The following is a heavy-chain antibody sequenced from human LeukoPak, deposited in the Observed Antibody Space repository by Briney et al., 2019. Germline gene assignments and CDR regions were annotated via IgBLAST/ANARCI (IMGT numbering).Heavy chain of an antibody. D-gene: IGHD3-10*01. J-gene: IGHJ1*01. CDR1: GFTFSSYA. CDR2: ISGSGGST. CDR3: AKGTYYGSGSYEYFQH. V-gene: IGHV3-23*01. Sequence: GGSLRLSCAASGFTFSSYAMSWVRQAPGKGLEWVSAISGSGGSTYYADSVKGRFTISRDNSKNTLYLQMNSLRAEDTAVYYCAKGTYYGSGSYEYFQHWGQGTLVTVSS.